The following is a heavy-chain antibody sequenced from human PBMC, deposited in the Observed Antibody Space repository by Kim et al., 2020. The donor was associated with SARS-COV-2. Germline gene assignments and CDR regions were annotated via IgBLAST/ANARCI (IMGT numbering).Heavy chain of an antibody. Sequence: GGSLRLSCAASGFTFRNYWMTWVRQTPERGLEWVATMKHDGGERQYVDSVKGRFTLSRDNTKNSLYLQMNSLTAEDTAIYYCARLGYSTSSYLGMDVWGQRTTVTVSS. V-gene: IGHV3-7*01. CDR3: ARLGYSTSSYLGMDV. D-gene: IGHD6-6*01. J-gene: IGHJ6*02. CDR1: GFTFRNYW. CDR2: MKHDGGER.